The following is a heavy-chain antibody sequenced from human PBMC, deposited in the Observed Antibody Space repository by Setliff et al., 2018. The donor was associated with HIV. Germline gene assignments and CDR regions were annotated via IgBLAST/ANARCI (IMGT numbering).Heavy chain of an antibody. V-gene: IGHV4-59*08. D-gene: IGHD3-10*01. CDR2: FANDGST. CDR3: TRHLPVYYGSGVSYYFDY. Sequence: SETLSLTCNVSGDAVSPYYWSWIRQPPGKGLEWIGYFANDGSTNYNPPRKSRVTISLDTSKNEVSLKLTTVTAADTAMYYCTRHLPVYYGSGVSYYFDYWGQGTLVTVSS. CDR1: GDAVSPYY. J-gene: IGHJ4*02.